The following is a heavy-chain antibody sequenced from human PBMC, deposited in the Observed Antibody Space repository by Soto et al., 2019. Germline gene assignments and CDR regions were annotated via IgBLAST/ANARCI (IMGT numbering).Heavy chain of an antibody. CDR1: GFTFIRYW. J-gene: IGHJ5*02. Sequence: WGSLRLSCATSGFTFIRYWIHFFRQSPFKGLVWVSRIYSDSSSTNYADSVKGRFTISRDNAKNTLYLQMNSLRAEDTAVYYCVRDDGGSYYVNWFDVWGQGTLVTVSS. D-gene: IGHD1-26*01. CDR2: IYSDSSST. CDR3: VRDDGGSYYVNWFDV. V-gene: IGHV3-74*01.